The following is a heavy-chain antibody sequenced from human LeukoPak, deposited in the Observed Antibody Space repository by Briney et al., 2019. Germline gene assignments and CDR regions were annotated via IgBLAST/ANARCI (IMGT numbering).Heavy chain of an antibody. Sequence: GESLKISCKGSGYSFTSYWIGWVRQMPGKSLEWMGIMYPGDSDTRYSPSFQGQVTISADKSISTAYLQWSSLTASDTAMYYCARQRSYPDYFDYWGQGTLVTVSS. V-gene: IGHV5-51*01. CDR3: ARQRSYPDYFDY. CDR1: GYSFTSYW. CDR2: MYPGDSDT. D-gene: IGHD1-26*01. J-gene: IGHJ4*02.